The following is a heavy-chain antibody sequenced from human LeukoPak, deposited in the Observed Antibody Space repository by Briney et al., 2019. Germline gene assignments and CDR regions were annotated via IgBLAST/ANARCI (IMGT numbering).Heavy chain of an antibody. CDR2: IYSGGDST. CDR3: AGRYRNAFDV. V-gene: IGHV3-53*01. J-gene: IGHJ3*01. CDR1: GFTVSGNY. D-gene: IGHD1-14*01. Sequence: GGSLRLSCAASGFTVSGNYMTWVRQAPGKRLEWVSLIYSGGDSTHYADSVKGRFTISKDYSKNMLHLQMNNLRAEDTAVYHCAGRYRNAFDVWGQGIMVTVSS.